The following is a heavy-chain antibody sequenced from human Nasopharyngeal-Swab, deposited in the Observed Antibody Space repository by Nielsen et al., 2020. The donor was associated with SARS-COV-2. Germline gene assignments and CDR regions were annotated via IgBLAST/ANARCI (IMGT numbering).Heavy chain of an antibody. CDR2: IYTSGNT. CDR3: ASDPHPGLQLWLWNYGMDV. Sequence: SETLSLTCTVSGGSISSGSYYWSWIRQPAGKGLEWIGRIYTSGNTNYNPSLKSRVTISVDTSKNQFSLKLSSVTAADTAVYYCASDPHPGLQLWLWNYGMDVWGQGTTVTVSS. J-gene: IGHJ6*02. CDR1: GGSISSGSYY. D-gene: IGHD5-18*01. V-gene: IGHV4-61*02.